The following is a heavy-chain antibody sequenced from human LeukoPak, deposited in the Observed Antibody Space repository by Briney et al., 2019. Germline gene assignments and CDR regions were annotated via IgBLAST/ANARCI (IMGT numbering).Heavy chain of an antibody. V-gene: IGHV1-8*01. CDR1: GYTFTSYD. D-gene: IGHD3-10*01. CDR2: MNPNSGNT. J-gene: IGHJ3*02. CDR3: ARGIGDEYAFDI. Sequence: GASVNDSCKASGYTFTSYDINWVRQATGQEREWMGWMNPNSGNTGYAQKFQGRVTMTRNTSISTAYMELSSLRSEDTAVYYCARGIGDEYAFDIWGQGTMVTVSS.